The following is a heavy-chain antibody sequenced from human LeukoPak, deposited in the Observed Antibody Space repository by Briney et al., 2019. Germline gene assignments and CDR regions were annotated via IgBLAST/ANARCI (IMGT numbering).Heavy chain of an antibody. J-gene: IGHJ5*02. CDR2: IYTSGST. CDR1: GGSISSYY. D-gene: IGHD6-13*01. Sequence: SETLSLTCTVSGGSISSYYWSWIRQPAGKGLEWIGRIYTSGSTYYNPSLKSRVTISVDTSKNQFSLKLRSVTAADTAMYYCARVYSSSWYYNWFDPWGRGTLVTVSS. CDR3: ARVYSSSWYYNWFDP. V-gene: IGHV4-4*07.